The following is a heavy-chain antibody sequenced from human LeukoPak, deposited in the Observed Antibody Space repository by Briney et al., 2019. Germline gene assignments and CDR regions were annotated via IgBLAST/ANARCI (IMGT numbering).Heavy chain of an antibody. CDR3: AKDLPAAYFDY. V-gene: IGHV3-30*02. D-gene: IGHD2-2*01. CDR2: VRSDGDIK. Sequence: GGSLRLSCAASGFTFSSYAMSWVRQAPGKGLEWVAFVRSDGDIKYYADSVKGRFTISRDNSRTTLHLQMNSLRAEDTAVYHCAKDLPAAYFDYWGQGTLVTVSS. J-gene: IGHJ4*02. CDR1: GFTFSSYA.